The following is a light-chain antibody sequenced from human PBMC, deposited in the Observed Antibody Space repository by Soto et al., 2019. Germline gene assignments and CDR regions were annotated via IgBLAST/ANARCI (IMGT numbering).Light chain of an antibody. V-gene: IGLV4-69*01. CDR1: SGHSRYA. CDR2: FNIDGSH. J-gene: IGLJ2*01. Sequence: QSVLTQSPSASASLGASVKLTCTLSSGHSRYAIAWHQQQPEKGPRYLMQFNIDGSHSKGDGIPDRFSGSSSGAERYLTISSLQSEDEGDYYCQTWATGIPVFGGGTKLTVL. CDR3: QTWATGIPV.